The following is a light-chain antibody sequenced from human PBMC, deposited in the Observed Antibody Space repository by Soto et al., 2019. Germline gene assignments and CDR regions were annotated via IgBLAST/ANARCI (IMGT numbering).Light chain of an antibody. V-gene: IGKV3-20*01. CDR3: QQYGSSPKLT. CDR1: QSVSSTY. Sequence: EIVLTQSPGTLSLSPGEKATLSCRASQSVSSTYLAWYQQKPGQAPRLLIYGASSRATGIPDRFSGSGPGTDFTLTISRLEPEDFAVYYCQQYGSSPKLTFGGGTNADIK. J-gene: IGKJ4*01. CDR2: GAS.